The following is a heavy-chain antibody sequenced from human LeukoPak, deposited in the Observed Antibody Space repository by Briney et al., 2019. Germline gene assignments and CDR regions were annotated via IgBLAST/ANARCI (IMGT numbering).Heavy chain of an antibody. CDR3: ARAAGSFFPYYYYYMDV. CDR1: GASVSGSAYY. Sequence: SETLSLTCTVSGASVSGSAYYWGWIRQPPGKGLEWIGNIYYSGSTYYNESLESRVTISIDTSKNQFSLKLSSVTAADTAVYYCARAAGSFFPYYYYYMDVWGKGTTVTISS. D-gene: IGHD6-19*01. V-gene: IGHV4-39*07. CDR2: IYYSGST. J-gene: IGHJ6*03.